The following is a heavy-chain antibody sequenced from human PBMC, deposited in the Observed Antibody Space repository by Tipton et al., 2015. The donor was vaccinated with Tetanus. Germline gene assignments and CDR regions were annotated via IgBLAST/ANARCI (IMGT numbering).Heavy chain of an antibody. CDR1: NGSISSGGYY. J-gene: IGHJ4*02. D-gene: IGHD2/OR15-2a*01. CDR3: ARAAGFLGLTHDF. Sequence: TLSLTCSVSNGSISSGGYYWSWIRQYPGKDLEWIGYIYQTGTTYYNPSLKGRVTISMDRSNTQFSLRLDSLTAADTAVYYCARAAGFLGLTHDFWGRGTLVIVSS. CDR2: IYQTGTT. V-gene: IGHV4-30-4*01.